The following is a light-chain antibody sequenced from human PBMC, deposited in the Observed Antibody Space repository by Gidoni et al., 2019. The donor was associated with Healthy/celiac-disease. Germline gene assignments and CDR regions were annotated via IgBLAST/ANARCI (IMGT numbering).Light chain of an antibody. CDR3: QQSYSTPPLT. V-gene: IGKV1-39*01. CDR1: QSISSY. CDR2: AAS. Sequence: DIQMTKSPSSQSASVGDRVTITCRASQSISSYLNWYQQKPGKAPKLLIYAASSLQSGVPSRFSGSGSGTDFTLTFSSLQPEDFATYYCQQSYSTPPLTFXGXTKVEIK. J-gene: IGKJ4*01.